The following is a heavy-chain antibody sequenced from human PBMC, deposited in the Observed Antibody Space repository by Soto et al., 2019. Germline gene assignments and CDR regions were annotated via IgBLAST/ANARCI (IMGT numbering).Heavy chain of an antibody. J-gene: IGHJ4*02. CDR2: INHSGST. V-gene: IGHV4-34*01. CDR3: ARGSRRGIYTGYYFDY. CDR1: GGSFSGYY. Sequence: SETLSLTCAVYGGSFSGYYWSWIRQPPGKGLEWIGEINHSGSTNYNPSLKSRVTISVDTSKNQFSLQLSSVTAADTAVYYCARGSRRGIYTGYYFDYWGQGTLVTVSS. D-gene: IGHD2-2*01.